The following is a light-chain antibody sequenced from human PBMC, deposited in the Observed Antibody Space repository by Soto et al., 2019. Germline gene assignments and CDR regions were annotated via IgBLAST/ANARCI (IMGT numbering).Light chain of an antibody. CDR1: QDITNY. V-gene: IGKV1-33*01. CDR3: HQVYTYPRT. CDR2: DAY. Sequence: DIQMTQSPSSLSASVGDRVTITCQASQDITNYLNWYQQKPGKPPKLLINDAYNLETGVPSRFSGSGSGTEFTLTITSLQPEDFATYYCHQVYTYPRTFGQGTKVDIK. J-gene: IGKJ1*01.